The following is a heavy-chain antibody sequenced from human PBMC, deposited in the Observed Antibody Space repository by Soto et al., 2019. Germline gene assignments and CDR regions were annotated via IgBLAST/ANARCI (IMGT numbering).Heavy chain of an antibody. V-gene: IGHV3-21*01. J-gene: IGHJ6*02. D-gene: IGHD5-12*01. CDR3: ARIVATIYYYYGMDV. Sequence: VGSLRLSCAASGFAFRSYTMNWVRQAPGKGLEWVSSISGSDNNIYYADSVKGRLTISRDNSKNSLYLQMNSLRAEDTAVYYCARIVATIYYYYGMDVWGQGTTVTVSS. CDR1: GFAFRSYT. CDR2: ISGSDNNI.